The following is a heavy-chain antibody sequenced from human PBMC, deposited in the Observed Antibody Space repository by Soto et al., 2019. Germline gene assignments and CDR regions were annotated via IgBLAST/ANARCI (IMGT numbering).Heavy chain of an antibody. D-gene: IGHD1-7*01. CDR1: SGSISSSNW. CDR2: IYHSGST. J-gene: IGHJ6*03. CDR3: ARLLGTGTTLHYYYYMDV. V-gene: IGHV4-4*02. Sequence: SETLSLTCAVSSGSISSSNWWSWVRQPPGKGLEWIGEIYHSGSTNYNPSLKSRVTISVDKSKNQFSLKLSSVTAADTAVYYCARLLGTGTTLHYYYYMDVWGKGTTVTVSS.